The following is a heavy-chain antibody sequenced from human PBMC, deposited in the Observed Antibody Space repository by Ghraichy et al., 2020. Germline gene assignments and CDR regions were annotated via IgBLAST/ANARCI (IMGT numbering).Heavy chain of an antibody. V-gene: IGHV4-30-2*01. J-gene: IGHJ5*02. CDR1: GGSISSGGYS. CDR3: ARVVPAAITYNWFDP. D-gene: IGHD2-2*01. Sequence: SLNISCAVSGGSISSGGYSWSWIRQPPGKGLEWIGYIYHSGSTYYNPSLKSRVTISVDRSKNQFSLKLSSVTAADTAVYYCARVVPAAITYNWFDPWGQGTLVTVSS. CDR2: IYHSGST.